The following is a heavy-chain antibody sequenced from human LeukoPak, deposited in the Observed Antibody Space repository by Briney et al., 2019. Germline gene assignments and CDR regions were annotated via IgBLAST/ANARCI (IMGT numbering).Heavy chain of an antibody. CDR3: ARDHHPHLWFGDEQEGDWFDP. CDR1: GFTFSSYA. Sequence: GGSLRLSCAASGFTFSSYAMSWVRQAPGKGLEWVSAISSSSSTIYYADSVKGRFTISRDNAKNSLYLQMNSLRAEDTAVYYCARDHHPHLWFGDEQEGDWFDPWGQGTLVTVSS. D-gene: IGHD3-10*01. CDR2: ISSSSSTI. V-gene: IGHV3-48*04. J-gene: IGHJ5*02.